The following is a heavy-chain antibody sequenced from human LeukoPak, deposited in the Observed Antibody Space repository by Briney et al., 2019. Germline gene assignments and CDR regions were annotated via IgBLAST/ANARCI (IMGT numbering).Heavy chain of an antibody. CDR2: IYYSGST. D-gene: IGHD2-15*01. CDR3: AGSPVVAATRGGFY. Sequence: PETLSLSCTLSGGSISSSSYYWGWIRQPPGRGLEWLGSIYYSGSTYYNPSLKSRVTISVDTSKNQFSLKLSSVTDADTAVYYCAGSPVVAATRGGFYWGQGTMVTVSS. J-gene: IGHJ4*02. V-gene: IGHV4-39*01. CDR1: GGSISSSSYY.